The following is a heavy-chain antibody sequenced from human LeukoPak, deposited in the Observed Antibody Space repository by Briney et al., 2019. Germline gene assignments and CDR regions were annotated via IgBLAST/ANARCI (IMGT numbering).Heavy chain of an antibody. D-gene: IGHD3-10*01. Sequence: GRSLRLSCAASVFTFSSYGMHWVRQARDKGLECVALISYDGSNKYYADSVKGRFTISRDNSKNTLYLQMNTLRAEDTAVYYCAKDLINYGSGSPGYWGKGTLVTVCS. CDR3: AKDLINYGSGSPGY. CDR2: ISYDGSNK. J-gene: IGHJ4*02. CDR1: VFTFSSYG. V-gene: IGHV3-30*18.